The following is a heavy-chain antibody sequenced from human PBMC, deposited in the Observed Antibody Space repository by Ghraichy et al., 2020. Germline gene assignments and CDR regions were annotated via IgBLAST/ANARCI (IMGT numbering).Heavy chain of an antibody. J-gene: IGHJ3*02. CDR3: TRESRVGATLDI. CDR2: INPNSGGT. V-gene: IGHV1-2*04. Sequence: ASVKVSCKASGYTFTGYYMHWVRQAPGQGLEWMGWINPNSGGTNYAQKFQGWVTMTRDTSISTAYMELSRLRSDDTAVYYCTRESRVGATLDIWSQGTMVTVSS. D-gene: IGHD1-26*01. CDR1: GYTFTGYY.